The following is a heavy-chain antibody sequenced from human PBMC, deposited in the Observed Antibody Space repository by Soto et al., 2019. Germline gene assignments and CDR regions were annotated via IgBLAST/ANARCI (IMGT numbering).Heavy chain of an antibody. J-gene: IGHJ6*02. V-gene: IGHV3-21*01. Sequence: EVQLVESGGGLVKPGGSLRLYCAASGFNFNSYTINWVRQAPGKRLGWLSSISSSGYIFSTDSVRGRFTISRDNAKNSVYLQINSLRDEDTAVYFCARDGSGGSCYPGMDVWGQGTTVTVSS. CDR1: GFNFNSYT. CDR2: ISSSGYI. D-gene: IGHD2-15*01. CDR3: ARDGSGGSCYPGMDV.